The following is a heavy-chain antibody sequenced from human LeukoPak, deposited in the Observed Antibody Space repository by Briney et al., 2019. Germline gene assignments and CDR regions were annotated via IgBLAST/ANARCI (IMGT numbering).Heavy chain of an antibody. J-gene: IGHJ5*02. Sequence: LSLTCAVYGGSFSGYYWSWIRQPPGKGLEWVAVIWYDGSNKYYADSVKGRFTISRDNSKNTLYLQMNSLRAEDTAVYYCAKDSDYYDSSGYYHWGQGTLVTVSS. CDR2: IWYDGSNK. CDR3: AKDSDYYDSSGYYH. V-gene: IGHV3-33*06. CDR1: GGSFSGYY. D-gene: IGHD3-22*01.